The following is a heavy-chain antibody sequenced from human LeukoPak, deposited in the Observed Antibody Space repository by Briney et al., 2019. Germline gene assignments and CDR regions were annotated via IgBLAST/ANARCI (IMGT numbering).Heavy chain of an antibody. D-gene: IGHD3-3*01. V-gene: IGHV3-23*01. CDR3: AKFRMLSGRNGRDFDY. CDR2: TTGRADIT. CDR1: GFTFSDYA. Sequence: GGSLRLSCTASGFTFSDYAMSWVRQAPGKGLEWVSGTTGRADITHYADFVKGRFTISRDNSKNTLYLQMNNLRAEDTAVYYCAKFRMLSGRNGRDFDYWGQGTLVTVSS. J-gene: IGHJ4*02.